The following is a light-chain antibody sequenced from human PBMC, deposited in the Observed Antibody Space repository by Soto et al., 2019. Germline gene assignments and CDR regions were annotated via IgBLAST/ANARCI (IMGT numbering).Light chain of an antibody. V-gene: IGKV1-6*01. CDR3: LQDFNFPFT. J-gene: IGKJ2*01. Sequence: AIQMTQSPSSLSASVGDRVTITCRASQDIRNHLALYQQKPGSAPKVLLSAASSLQTGVPSRFSGSGSGTDFTLTISSLQPEDFATYYCLQDFNFPFTFGQGTKLEVK. CDR2: AAS. CDR1: QDIRNH.